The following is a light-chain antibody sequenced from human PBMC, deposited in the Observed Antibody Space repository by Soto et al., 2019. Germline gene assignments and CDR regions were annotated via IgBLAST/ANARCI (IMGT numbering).Light chain of an antibody. CDR1: QSVSSSY. V-gene: IGKV3-20*01. CDR3: QRYGSSPLYT. J-gene: IGKJ2*01. CDR2: GAS. Sequence: EIVLTQSPGTLSLSPGERATLSCRASQSVSSSYLGWYQQKPGQAPRLLIYGASSRATGIPDRFSGSGSGTDFTLTLSRLEPEDFAVYYCQRYGSSPLYTFGQGTKLEIK.